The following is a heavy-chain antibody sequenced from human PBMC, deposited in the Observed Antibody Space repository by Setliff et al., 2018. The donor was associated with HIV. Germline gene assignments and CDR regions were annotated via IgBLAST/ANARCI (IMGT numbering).Heavy chain of an antibody. CDR2: MNSKGES. CDR3: ARHRQISDWFDP. Sequence: LSLTCTVSSGSISSSPYYWAWIRQPPGKGLEWIGIMNSKGESFYNASFTNGVLISIDTSKNRFSLTMPSVTAADTAVYYCARHRQISDWFDPWGQGILVTVSS. D-gene: IGHD3-10*01. CDR1: SGSISSSPYY. J-gene: IGHJ5*02. V-gene: IGHV4-39*01.